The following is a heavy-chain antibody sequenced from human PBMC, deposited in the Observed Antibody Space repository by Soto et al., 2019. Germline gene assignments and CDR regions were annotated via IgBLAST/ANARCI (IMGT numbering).Heavy chain of an antibody. V-gene: IGHV3-48*04. J-gene: IGHJ6*02. Sequence: GGSLRLSCVASGFTFSAYSMNWVRQAPGKGPEWLSYISGNNANIYYADSVRGRFTISRDNAKNSLYLQMNSLRAEDTAVYYCARDGDYGDYVGGTRYYYYGMDVWGQGTTVTVSS. CDR3: ARDGDYGDYVGGTRYYYYGMDV. D-gene: IGHD4-17*01. CDR1: GFTFSAYS. CDR2: ISGNNANI.